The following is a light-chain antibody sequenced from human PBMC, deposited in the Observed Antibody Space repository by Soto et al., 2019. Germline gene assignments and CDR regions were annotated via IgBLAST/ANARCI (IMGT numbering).Light chain of an antibody. J-gene: IGLJ1*01. CDR1: SSDVGAYNY. V-gene: IGLV2-11*01. Sequence: QSALTQPRSVSGAPGQSVTISCTGTSSDVGAYNYISWYQQHPGKAPTLIIYDVSQRPSGVPDRFSGSKSGNTTSLTISGLQAEDEADYSCCSSTSSYPYVFGTGTKVTVL. CDR3: CSSTSSYPYV. CDR2: DVS.